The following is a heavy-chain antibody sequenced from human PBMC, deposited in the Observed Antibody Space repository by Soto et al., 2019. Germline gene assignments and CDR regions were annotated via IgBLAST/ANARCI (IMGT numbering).Heavy chain of an antibody. CDR2: IYHSGST. D-gene: IGHD1-26*01. V-gene: IGHV4-30-2*01. CDR1: GGSISSGGYS. J-gene: IGHJ5*02. Sequence: QLQLQESGSGLVKPSQTLSLTCAVSGGSISSGGYSWSWIRQPPGKGLECIGYIYHSGSTNYNPSLKRRVTRSGDRSKNQFSLKLSSVTGADTAVYYCASRPSGSGFDPWGQGTLVTVSS. CDR3: ASRPSGSGFDP.